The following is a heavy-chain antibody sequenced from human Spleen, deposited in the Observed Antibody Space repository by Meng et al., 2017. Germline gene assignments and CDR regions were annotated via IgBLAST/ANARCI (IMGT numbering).Heavy chain of an antibody. Sequence: SVKVSCKASGGVFRKHVIGWVRQAAGQGLEWLGGINGVFGTSDFAQKFQDRVTITTDEATTTVYMELTGLTPEDTALYYCARKAGNCVSSSCYSLDYWGQGKLVNGAS. CDR1: GGVFRKHV. V-gene: IGHV1-69*05. J-gene: IGHJ4*02. CDR2: INGVFGTS. D-gene: IGHD2-15*01. CDR3: ARKAGNCVSSSCYSLDY.